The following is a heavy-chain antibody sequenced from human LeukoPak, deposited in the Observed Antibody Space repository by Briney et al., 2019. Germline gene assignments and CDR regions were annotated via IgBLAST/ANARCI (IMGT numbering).Heavy chain of an antibody. CDR1: GFTFSSYA. J-gene: IGHJ4*02. D-gene: IGHD2-2*01. Sequence: GGSLRLSCAASGFTFSSYAMHWVRQAPGKGLEWVAVISYDGSNKYYADSVKGRFTISRGNSKNTLYLQMNSLRAEDTAVYYCARGAPYDPAMSYFDYWGQGTLVTVSS. CDR3: ARGAPYDPAMSYFDY. V-gene: IGHV3-30*04. CDR2: ISYDGSNK.